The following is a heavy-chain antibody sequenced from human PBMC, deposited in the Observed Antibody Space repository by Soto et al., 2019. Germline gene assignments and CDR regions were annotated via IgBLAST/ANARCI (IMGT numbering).Heavy chain of an antibody. CDR2: ISGVGGAT. V-gene: IGHV3-23*01. D-gene: IGHD1-26*01. CDR3: AKSETYGSGSYYFDY. CDR1: GFTFSRNA. Sequence: EVQLLESGGGLVQPGGSLRLSCAASGFTFSRNAMSWVRQAPGKGLEWVSGISGVGGATYYADSVKGRFTISRDSSKNTLYLQMNSLRAEDTAIYYCAKSETYGSGSYYFDYWGQGTLVTVSS. J-gene: IGHJ4*02.